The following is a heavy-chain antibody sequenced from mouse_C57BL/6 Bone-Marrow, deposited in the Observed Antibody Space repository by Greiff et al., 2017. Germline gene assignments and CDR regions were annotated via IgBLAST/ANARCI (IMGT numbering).Heavy chain of an antibody. J-gene: IGHJ2*01. V-gene: IGHV1-15*01. Sequence: QVHVKQPGAELVRPGASVTLSCKASGYTFPDYEMHWVKPTPVHGLEWIGAIDPETGGPASNQKFKGKAILPADKSSSTTYIALSRLTSEDAAVYYCTRGIYAYYFDYWGQGTTLTVSS. D-gene: IGHD2-3*01. CDR2: IDPETGGP. CDR3: TRGIYAYYFDY. CDR1: GYTFPDYE.